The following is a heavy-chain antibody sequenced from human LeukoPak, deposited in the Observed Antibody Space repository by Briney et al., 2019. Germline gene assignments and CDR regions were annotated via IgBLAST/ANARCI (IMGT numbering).Heavy chain of an antibody. Sequence: GASVKVSCKVSGYSLTQLSMHWVRQGIGRGLEWMGGFDPVDGETIYAQKSQGRVTMSENTSTDTAYMELSSLRSDDTAVYYCAILLEDYAFSTGSAKDYWGQGTLVTVSS. D-gene: IGHD3-3*01. J-gene: IGHJ4*02. CDR3: AILLEDYAFSTGSAKDY. CDR1: GYSLTQLS. CDR2: FDPVDGET. V-gene: IGHV1-24*01.